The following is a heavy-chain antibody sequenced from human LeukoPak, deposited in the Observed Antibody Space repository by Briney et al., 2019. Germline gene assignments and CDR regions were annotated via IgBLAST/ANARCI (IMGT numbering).Heavy chain of an antibody. CDR1: GFTFSSYS. Sequence: GGSLRLSCAASGFTFSSYSMNWVRQAPGKGLEWVSYISSSSSTIYYADSVKGRFTISRDNAKNSLYLQMNGLRAEDTAVYYCARGMVRGVSILDYWGQGTLVTVSS. CDR2: ISSSSSTI. CDR3: ARGMVRGVSILDY. J-gene: IGHJ4*02. D-gene: IGHD3-10*01. V-gene: IGHV3-48*04.